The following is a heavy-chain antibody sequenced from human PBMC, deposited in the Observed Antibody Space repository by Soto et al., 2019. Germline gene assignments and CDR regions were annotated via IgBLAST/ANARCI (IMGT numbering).Heavy chain of an antibody. Sequence: QVRLVQSGAEVKKPGASVKVSCQDSGYLFTRYGITWVLQARGQGLEWLGWISGYNGKTTYAQNFQGRVTMTTDRSTSTAYRELRSLSSDDKALYYCTRDNRFSDYGGNHYFDCWGQGSLVTVA. J-gene: IGHJ4*02. CDR3: TRDNRFSDYGGNHYFDC. V-gene: IGHV1-18*01. D-gene: IGHD4-17*01. CDR2: ISGYNGKT. CDR1: GYLFTRYG.